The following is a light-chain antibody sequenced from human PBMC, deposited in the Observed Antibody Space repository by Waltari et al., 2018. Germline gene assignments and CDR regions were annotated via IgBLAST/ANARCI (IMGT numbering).Light chain of an antibody. CDR1: QIFLYRPNNKNY. V-gene: IGKV4-1*01. Sequence: DIVMTQSPDSLAVSLGERATINCKSSQIFLYRPNNKNYLAWYQQKPGQPPKLLIYWASTRESGVPDRFSGSGSGTDFTLTISSLQAEDVAVYYCQQYYSTPLTFGPGTKVDIK. CDR2: WAS. CDR3: QQYYSTPLT. J-gene: IGKJ3*01.